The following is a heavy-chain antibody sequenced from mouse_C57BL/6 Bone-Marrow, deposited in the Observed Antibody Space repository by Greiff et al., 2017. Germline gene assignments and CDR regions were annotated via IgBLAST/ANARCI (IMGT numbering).Heavy chain of an antibody. CDR3: AREGLRRGLAY. V-gene: IGHV1-54*01. D-gene: IGHD2-2*01. J-gene: IGHJ3*01. CDR1: GYAFPNYL. Sequence: QVQLKESGAELVRPGTSVKVSCKASGYAFPNYLLEWVKQRPGQGLEWIGVINPGSGGTNYNEKFKGKATLTADNSSSTAYMQLSSLTSEDSAVYFCAREGLRRGLAYWGQGTLVTVSA. CDR2: INPGSGGT.